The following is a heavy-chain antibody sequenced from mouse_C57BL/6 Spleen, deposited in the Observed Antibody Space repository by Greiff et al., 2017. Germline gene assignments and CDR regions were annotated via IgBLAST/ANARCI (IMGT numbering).Heavy chain of an antibody. CDR2: IHPNSGST. D-gene: IGHD2-3*01. V-gene: IGHV1-64*01. Sequence: QVQLQQPGAELVKPGASVKLSCKASGYTFTSYWMHWVKQRPGQGLEWIGMIHPNSGSTNYNEKFKSKATLTVDKSSSTAYMQLRSLTSEDSAVYYCASYDGYYEVYYCGCCCQGTTLTVSS. J-gene: IGHJ2*01. CDR1: GYTFTSYW. CDR3: ASYDGYYEVYYCGC.